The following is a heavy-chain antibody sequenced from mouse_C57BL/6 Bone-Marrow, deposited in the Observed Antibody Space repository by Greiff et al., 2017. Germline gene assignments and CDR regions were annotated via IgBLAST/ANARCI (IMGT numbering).Heavy chain of an antibody. V-gene: IGHV1-81*01. J-gene: IGHJ2*01. CDR2: IYPRSGNT. CDR3: ARESIYYDYDGGGY. CDR1: GYTFTSYG. Sequence: LQESGAELARPGASVKLSCKASGYTFTSYGISWVKQRNGQGLEWIGEIYPRSGNTYYNEKFKGQATLTADKSSTPAYMELRSRTSEDSAVYFCARESIYYDYDGGGYWGQGTTLTVSS. D-gene: IGHD2-4*01.